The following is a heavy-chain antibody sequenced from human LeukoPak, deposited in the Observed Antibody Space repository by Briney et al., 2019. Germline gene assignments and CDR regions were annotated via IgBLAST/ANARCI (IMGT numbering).Heavy chain of an antibody. J-gene: IGHJ4*02. CDR3: ARDFAAAVG. CDR2: IKQDGSET. CDR1: GFTFTNYS. Sequence: GGYLRLSCAASGFTFTNYSMSRVRQVPGKGLEWVANIKQDGSETHYVDSVRGRFIVSRDNAKNSVFLQMNSLRVEDTAIYYCARDFAAAVGWGQGTLVTVSS. D-gene: IGHD2-15*01. V-gene: IGHV3-7*01.